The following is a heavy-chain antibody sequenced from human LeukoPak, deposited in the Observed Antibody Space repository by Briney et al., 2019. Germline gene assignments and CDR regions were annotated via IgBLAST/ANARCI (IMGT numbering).Heavy chain of an antibody. CDR3: TTGPLRFLAPTGYMDV. CDR2: IRYDGSNK. D-gene: IGHD3-3*01. Sequence: GGSLRLSCAASGFTFSSYGMHWVRQAPGKGLEWVAFIRYDGSNKYYADSVKGRFTISRDNSKNTLYLQMNSLRAEDTAVYYCTTGPLRFLAPTGYMDVWGKGTTVTVSS. V-gene: IGHV3-30*02. J-gene: IGHJ6*03. CDR1: GFTFSSYG.